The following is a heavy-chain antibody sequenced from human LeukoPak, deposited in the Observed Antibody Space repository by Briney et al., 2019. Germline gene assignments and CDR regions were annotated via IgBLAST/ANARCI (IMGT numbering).Heavy chain of an antibody. D-gene: IGHD3-10*01. Sequence: SSETLSLTCTVSGGSISSYYWSWIRQPAGKGLEWIGRIYTSGSTNYNPSLKSRVTMSVDTSKNQFSLKLSPVTAADTAVYYCARDQITMVRGVIMTEAFDIWGQGTMVTVSS. CDR1: GGSISSYY. CDR3: ARDQITMVRGVIMTEAFDI. V-gene: IGHV4-4*07. CDR2: IYTSGST. J-gene: IGHJ3*02.